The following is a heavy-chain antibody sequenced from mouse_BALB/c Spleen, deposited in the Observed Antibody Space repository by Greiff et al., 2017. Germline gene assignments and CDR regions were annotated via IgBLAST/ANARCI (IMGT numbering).Heavy chain of an antibody. CDR1: GYSITSDYA. Sequence: EVKLQESGPGLVKPSQSLSLTCTVTGYSITSDYAWNWIRQFPGNKLEWMGYISYSGSTSYNPSLKSRISITRDTSKNQFFLQLNSVTTEDTATYYCARKPIYYDYDEDYWGQGTTLTVSS. V-gene: IGHV3-2*02. D-gene: IGHD2-4*01. CDR3: ARKPIYYDYDEDY. CDR2: ISYSGST. J-gene: IGHJ2*01.